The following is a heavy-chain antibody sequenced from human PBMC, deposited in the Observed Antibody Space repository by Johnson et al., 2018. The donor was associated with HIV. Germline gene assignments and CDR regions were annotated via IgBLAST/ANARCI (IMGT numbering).Heavy chain of an antibody. CDR2: ISGSGGST. CDR1: GFTFSSYA. D-gene: IGHD3-3*01. J-gene: IGHJ3*02. CDR3: AKSPWFTIFGSDAFDI. V-gene: IGHV3-23*04. Sequence: VQLVESGGGLVQPGGSLRLSCAASGFTFSSYAMSWVRQAPGKGLEWVSAISGSGGSTYYADSVKGRFTISRDNSKNTLYLQMNSLRAEDTAVYYCAKSPWFTIFGSDAFDIWGQGTMVTVSS.